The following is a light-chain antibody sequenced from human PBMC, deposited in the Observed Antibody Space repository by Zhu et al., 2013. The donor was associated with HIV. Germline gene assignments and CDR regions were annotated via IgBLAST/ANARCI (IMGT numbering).Light chain of an antibody. CDR1: QSVLYSSNNRNY. J-gene: IGKJ2*02. V-gene: IGKV4-1*01. Sequence: DIVMTQSPDSLAVSLGERATINCKSSQSVLYSSNNRNYLAWYQHKPGQPPKLLIYWASTRESGVPDRFSGSGSGTDFTLTISSLQAEDVAVYYCQQYYSIRRTFGQGTKLEIK. CDR3: QQYYSIRRT. CDR2: WAS.